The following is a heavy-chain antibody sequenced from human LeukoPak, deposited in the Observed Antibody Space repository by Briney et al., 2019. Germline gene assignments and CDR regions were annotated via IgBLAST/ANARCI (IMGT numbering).Heavy chain of an antibody. D-gene: IGHD3-10*01. Sequence: GGSLRHSCAASGFTVSSNYMSWVRQAPGKGLEWVSVIYSGGSTYYADSVKGGFTISRDNSKNTLYLQMNSLRAEDTAVYYCARDMATNDAFDIWGQGTMVTVSS. J-gene: IGHJ3*02. CDR1: GFTVSSNY. CDR2: IYSGGST. V-gene: IGHV3-66*01. CDR3: ARDMATNDAFDI.